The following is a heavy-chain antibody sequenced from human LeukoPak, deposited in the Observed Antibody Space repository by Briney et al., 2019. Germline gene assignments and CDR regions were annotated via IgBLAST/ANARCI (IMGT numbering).Heavy chain of an antibody. V-gene: IGHV3-49*04. CDR2: IRSKAYGGTT. CDR3: TRDRIVVVPAAIGYFDY. Sequence: PGGSLRLSCTASGFTFGDYAMSWVRQAPGKGLEWVGFIRSKAYGGTTEYAASVKGRFTISRDDSKSIAYLQMNSLKTEDTAVYYCTRDRIVVVPAAIGYFDYWGQRTLVTVSS. CDR1: GFTFGDYA. J-gene: IGHJ4*02. D-gene: IGHD2-2*02.